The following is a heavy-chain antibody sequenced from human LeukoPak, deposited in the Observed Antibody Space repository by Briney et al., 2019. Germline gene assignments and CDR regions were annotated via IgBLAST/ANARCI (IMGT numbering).Heavy chain of an antibody. Sequence: KPSETLSLTCTVSGGSISSYYWSWIRQPPGKGLEWIGYIYYSGSTNYNPSLKSRVTISVDTSKNQFSLKLSSVTAADTAVYYCARGLGLRWLQYNWFDPWGQGTLVTVSS. CDR3: ARGLGLRWLQYNWFDP. V-gene: IGHV4-59*12. CDR2: IYYSGST. J-gene: IGHJ5*02. CDR1: GGSISSYY. D-gene: IGHD5-24*01.